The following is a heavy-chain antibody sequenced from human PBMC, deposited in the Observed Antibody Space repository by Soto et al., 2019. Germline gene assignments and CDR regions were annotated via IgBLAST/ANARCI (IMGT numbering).Heavy chain of an antibody. CDR3: ARGHITAYDY. D-gene: IGHD1-20*01. Sequence: GASVKVSCKASGNTFSNYGVSCVRQAPGQGLEWMGWVSVYNGHTNYAQKFQGRVTMTTDTSTSTAYMELRSLRSDDTAIYYCARGHITAYDYWGQGTLVTVSS. V-gene: IGHV1-18*01. J-gene: IGHJ4*02. CDR1: GNTFSNYG. CDR2: VSVYNGHT.